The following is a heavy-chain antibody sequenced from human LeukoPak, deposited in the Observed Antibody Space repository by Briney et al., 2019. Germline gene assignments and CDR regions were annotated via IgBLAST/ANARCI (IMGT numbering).Heavy chain of an antibody. V-gene: IGHV4-39*01. CDR2: FYYGGTP. D-gene: IGHD1-26*01. Sequence: SETLSLPRSVSGASFSSSPYYWGWIRQPPGKGLEWIGHFYYGGTPYYNPPLKSRITLSVDRSDNQFCLKVSSVTAADTAWYYCARQGEHSGVYYYMDVWGKGTTVTVS. CDR3: ARQGEHSGVYYYMDV. J-gene: IGHJ6*03. CDR1: GASFSSSPYY.